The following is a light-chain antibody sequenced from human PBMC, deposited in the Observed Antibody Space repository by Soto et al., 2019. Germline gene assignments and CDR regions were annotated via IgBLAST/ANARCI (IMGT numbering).Light chain of an antibody. J-gene: IGKJ5*01. CDR1: QSVSSY. Sequence: EIVMTQSPATLSVSPGERATLSFRASQSVSSYLAWYQQKPGQAPRLLIYDASNRATGIPARFSGSGSGTDFTLTISSLEPEDFAVYYCQQRSNWPPPTFGQGTRLEIK. CDR3: QQRSNWPPPT. V-gene: IGKV3-11*01. CDR2: DAS.